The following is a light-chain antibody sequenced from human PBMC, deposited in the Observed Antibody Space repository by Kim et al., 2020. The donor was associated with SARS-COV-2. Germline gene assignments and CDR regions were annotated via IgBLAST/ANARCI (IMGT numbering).Light chain of an antibody. J-gene: IGLJ3*02. Sequence: YDYVSWYQQHPGKAPKLMIYDVSKRPSGVPDRFSGSKSGNTASLTISGLQAEDEADYYCCSYAGTYTLMFAGGTQLTVL. CDR1: YDY. CDR3: CSYAGTYTLM. V-gene: IGLV2-11*03. CDR2: DVS.